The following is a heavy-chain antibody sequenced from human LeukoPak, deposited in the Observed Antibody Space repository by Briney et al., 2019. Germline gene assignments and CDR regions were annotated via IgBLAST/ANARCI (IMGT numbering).Heavy chain of an antibody. V-gene: IGHV1-69*13. CDR1: GGTFSSYA. Sequence: EASVKVSCKASGGTFSSYAISWVRQAPGQGLEWMGGITPMFGTANYAQKFQGRVTITADESTSTAYMELSSLRSEDTAVYYCERDGSYYDSSGYYFLYWGQGTLVTVSS. CDR2: ITPMFGTA. D-gene: IGHD3-22*01. J-gene: IGHJ4*02. CDR3: ERDGSYYDSSGYYFLY.